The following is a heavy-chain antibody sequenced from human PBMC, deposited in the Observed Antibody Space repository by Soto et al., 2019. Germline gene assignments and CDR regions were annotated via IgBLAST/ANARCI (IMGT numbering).Heavy chain of an antibody. Sequence: EVQLLESGGGLVQPGGSLRLSCAASGFTFSNYAMNWVRQAPGKGLEWVSAISGSGSTYYADSVKGRFTISRDNSKNTQYLQMNSLRAEDTAVYYCAKVPVRLDYFAYWGPGPLVTVSS. CDR3: AKVPVRLDYFAY. CDR1: GFTFSNYA. V-gene: IGHV3-23*01. D-gene: IGHD5-12*01. J-gene: IGHJ4*02. CDR2: ISGSGST.